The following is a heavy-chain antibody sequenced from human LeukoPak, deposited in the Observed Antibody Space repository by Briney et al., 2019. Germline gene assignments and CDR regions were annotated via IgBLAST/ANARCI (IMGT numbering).Heavy chain of an antibody. D-gene: IGHD6-19*01. J-gene: IGHJ4*02. CDR2: ISYDGSNK. V-gene: IGHV3-30*18. CDR3: AKDSSGPDY. Sequence: GGSLRLSCAASGFTFSSYGMHWVRQAPGKGLEWVAVISYDGSNKYYADSVKGRFTISRDNPKNTLYLQMNSLRAEDTAVYYCAKDSSGPDYWGQGTLVTVSS. CDR1: GFTFSSYG.